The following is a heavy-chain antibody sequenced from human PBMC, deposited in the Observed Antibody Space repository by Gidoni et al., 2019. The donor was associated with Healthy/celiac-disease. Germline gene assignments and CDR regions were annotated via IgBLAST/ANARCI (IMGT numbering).Heavy chain of an antibody. D-gene: IGHD3-9*01. V-gene: IGHV3-11*01. Sequence: QVQLVESGGGLVKPGGSLRLSCAASGFTSSDYYMSWIRQAPGKGLEGVSYSSSSGSTIYYADAVKGRFTISRDNAKNSRYLQMNSLRAEDTAVYYCARGTHPSSDILTGYYNPYFDYWGQGTLVTVSS. CDR1: GFTSSDYY. J-gene: IGHJ4*02. CDR2: SSSSGSTI. CDR3: ARGTHPSSDILTGYYNPYFDY.